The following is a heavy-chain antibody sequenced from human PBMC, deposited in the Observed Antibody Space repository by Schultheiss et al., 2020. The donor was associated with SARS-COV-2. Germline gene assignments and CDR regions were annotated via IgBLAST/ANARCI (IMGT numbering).Heavy chain of an antibody. J-gene: IGHJ4*02. CDR1: GFTFSSYS. D-gene: IGHD3-22*01. CDR3: ARDPEYYYDSSGFDY. V-gene: IGHV3-21*01. CDR2: ISSSSSYI. Sequence: GGSLRLSCAASGFTFSSYSMNWVRQAPGKGLEWVSSISSSSSYIYYADSVKGRFTISRDNAKNSLYLQMNSLRAEDTAVYYCARDPEYYYDSSGFDYWGQGTLVTVSS.